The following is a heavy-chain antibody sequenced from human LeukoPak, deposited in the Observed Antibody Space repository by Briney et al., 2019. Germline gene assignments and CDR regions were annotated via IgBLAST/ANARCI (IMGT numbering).Heavy chain of an antibody. CDR1: GGSISISNYY. Sequence: PSETLSLTCTVSGGSISISNYYWGWIRQPPGKGLEWIGSMSYSGRTYYNPSLKTRVTVSLGTSKNQFSLNLISVTAADTAVYYCARSPQGTATTANWLDPWGQGTLVTVSS. J-gene: IGHJ5*02. V-gene: IGHV4-39*07. D-gene: IGHD4-17*01. CDR2: MSYSGRT. CDR3: ARSPQGTATTANWLDP.